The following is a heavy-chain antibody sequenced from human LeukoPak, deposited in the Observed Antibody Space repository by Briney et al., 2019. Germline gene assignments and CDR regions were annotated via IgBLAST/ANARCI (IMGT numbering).Heavy chain of an antibody. D-gene: IGHD4-17*01. V-gene: IGHV3-23*01. Sequence: GGSLRLSCVASGFTFSSYAMSWVRQAPGKGLEWVSTISGSGDTTYYADSVKGRFTISRDNSKNTLYLQMNSLRAEDTAVYYCAKNQGTAVTKIDYWGQGTLVTVSS. CDR2: ISGSGDTT. J-gene: IGHJ4*02. CDR1: GFTFSSYA. CDR3: AKNQGTAVTKIDY.